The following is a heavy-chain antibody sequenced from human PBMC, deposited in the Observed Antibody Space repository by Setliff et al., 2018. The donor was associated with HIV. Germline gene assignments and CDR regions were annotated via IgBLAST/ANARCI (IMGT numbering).Heavy chain of an antibody. CDR1: GYTFTSYA. J-gene: IGHJ4*02. Sequence: ASVKVSCKASGYTFTSYAIHWVRQAPGQRLEWMGWVDTARRQPTYSKNFQGRVTFSADRATNTVYLELTNLKSPDAAVYFCARDGPPFTVTMLDSWGQGTLVTVSS. D-gene: IGHD4-17*01. V-gene: IGHV1-3*04. CDR2: VDTARRQP. CDR3: ARDGPPFTVTMLDS.